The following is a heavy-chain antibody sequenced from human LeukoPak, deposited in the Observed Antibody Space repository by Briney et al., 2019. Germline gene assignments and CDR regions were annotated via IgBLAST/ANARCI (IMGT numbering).Heavy chain of an antibody. CDR3: ARDADDYGDYLDAFDI. Sequence: PSETLSLTCTVSGGSISSYYWSWIRQPPGKGLEWIGYIYYSGSTNYNPSLKSRVTISVDTSKNQFALKLSSVTAADTAVYYCARDADDYGDYLDAFDIWGQGTMVTVSS. V-gene: IGHV4-59*01. J-gene: IGHJ3*02. CDR2: IYYSGST. CDR1: GGSISSYY. D-gene: IGHD4-17*01.